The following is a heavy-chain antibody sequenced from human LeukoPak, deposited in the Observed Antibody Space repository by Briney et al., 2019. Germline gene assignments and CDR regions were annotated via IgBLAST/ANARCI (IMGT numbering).Heavy chain of an antibody. J-gene: IGHJ4*02. CDR3: AKDRYSSGLNDY. V-gene: IGHV3-23*01. CDR2: ISGSGGST. Sequence: GGSLRLSCAASGFTFSSYAMHWVRQAPGKGLEWVSAISGSGGSTYYADSVKGRFTISRDNSKNTLYLQMNSLRAEDTAVYYCAKDRYSSGLNDYWGQGTLVTVSS. D-gene: IGHD6-19*01. CDR1: GFTFSSYA.